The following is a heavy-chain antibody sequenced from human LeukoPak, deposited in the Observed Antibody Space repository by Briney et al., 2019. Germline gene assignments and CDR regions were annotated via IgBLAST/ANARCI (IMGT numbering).Heavy chain of an antibody. Sequence: GGSLRLSCAASGFTFDRHTMHWVRQPPGKGPEWVSLIGWDGTNIDYADSVKGRFTISRDNSKNFVYLQMHSLRTEDTALYYCTKDMEWGMDVWGQGTTVTVSS. CDR3: TKDMEWGMDV. CDR2: IGWDGTNI. J-gene: IGHJ6*02. D-gene: IGHD3-3*01. V-gene: IGHV3-43*01. CDR1: GFTFDRHT.